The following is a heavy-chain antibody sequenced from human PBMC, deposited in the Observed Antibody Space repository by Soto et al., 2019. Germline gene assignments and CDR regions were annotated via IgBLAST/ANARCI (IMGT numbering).Heavy chain of an antibody. CDR3: ARVAVTASMGY. V-gene: IGHV1-69*02. D-gene: IGHD3-16*01. Sequence: QVQQVQSGAEVKKPGSSVKVSCKASGGTFSSYTISWVRQAPGQGLEWMGRIIPILGIANYAQKFQGRVTTTADKSTSTAYKELSSLRSEDTAVYYCARVAVTASMGYWGQGTLVTVSS. CDR1: GGTFSSYT. CDR2: IIPILGIA. J-gene: IGHJ4*02.